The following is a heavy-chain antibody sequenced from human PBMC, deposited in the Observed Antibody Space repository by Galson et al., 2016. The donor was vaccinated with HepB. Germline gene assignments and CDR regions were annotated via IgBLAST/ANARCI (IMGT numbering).Heavy chain of an antibody. CDR2: INPDGSRT. D-gene: IGHD1-14*01. Sequence: SLRLSCAASGFTFSRYSMNWVRQVPGKGLVWVARINPDGSRTTYADSVKGRFTISRDNAKNTLYLQMSSLRGEDTAVYYCTRPSITLHYWGQGTLVTVSS. CDR1: GFTFSRYS. J-gene: IGHJ4*02. V-gene: IGHV3-74*01. CDR3: TRPSITLHY.